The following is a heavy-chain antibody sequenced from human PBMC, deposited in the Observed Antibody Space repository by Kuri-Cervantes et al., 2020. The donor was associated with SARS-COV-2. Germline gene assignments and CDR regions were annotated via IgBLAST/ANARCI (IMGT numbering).Heavy chain of an antibody. Sequence: GSLRLSCAASGFTFGDYNMNWVRQAPGKGLEWVSSISSSSSYIYYADSVKGRFTISRDNAKNSLYLQMNSLRAEDTAVYYCARADFWSGYYSDYWGQGTLVTVSS. CDR2: ISSSSSYI. D-gene: IGHD3-3*01. CDR3: ARADFWSGYYSDY. V-gene: IGHV3-21*01. J-gene: IGHJ4*02. CDR1: GFTFGDYN.